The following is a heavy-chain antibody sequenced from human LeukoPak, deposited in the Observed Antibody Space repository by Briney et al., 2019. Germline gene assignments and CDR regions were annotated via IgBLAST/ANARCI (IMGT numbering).Heavy chain of an antibody. CDR2: INPNSGGT. CDR3: ASRHPYDFWSGYTFDY. CDR1: GYTFTGYY. V-gene: IGHV1-2*02. D-gene: IGHD3-3*01. J-gene: IGHJ4*02. Sequence: ASVKVSCKASGYTFTGYYMHWVRQAPGQGLEWMGWINPNSGGTNYAQKFQGRVTMTRDTSISTAYMELSRLRSDDTAVYYCASRHPYDFWSGYTFDYWGQGTLVTVSS.